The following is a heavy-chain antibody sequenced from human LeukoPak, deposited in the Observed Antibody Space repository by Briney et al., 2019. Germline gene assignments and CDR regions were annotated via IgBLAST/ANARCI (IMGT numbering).Heavy chain of an antibody. CDR3: TTDQRGARLGFVYGSGSFNGLDV. V-gene: IGHV1-24*01. CDR1: GYTLSELS. D-gene: IGHD3-10*01. Sequence: GASLKGSRKVSGYTLSELSMRWVREAPGKGLEWMGGFDPEDVETIFVQKFQGRDTMTEDTSTATGYMELSSLGLDDTAGYYYTTDQRGARLGFVYGSGSFNGLDVWGQGTTVTVSS. J-gene: IGHJ6*02. CDR2: FDPEDVET.